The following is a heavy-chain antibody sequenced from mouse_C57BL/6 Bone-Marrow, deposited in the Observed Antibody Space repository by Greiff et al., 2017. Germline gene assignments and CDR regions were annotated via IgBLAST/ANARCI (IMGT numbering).Heavy chain of an antibody. CDR1: EYAFPSYY. Sequence: EVQLVESGGGLVQPGASLKLSCESNEYAFPSYYMSWVRKTPEQRLELVAAINSDGGSTYYPDAMERRFIISIDNTKTTLYLQMSSLMSEDAALYYCGTRGKYYAKGYWGQGTSVTVSS. CDR3: GTRGKYYAKGY. V-gene: IGHV5-2*01. J-gene: IGHJ4*01. CDR2: INSDGGST.